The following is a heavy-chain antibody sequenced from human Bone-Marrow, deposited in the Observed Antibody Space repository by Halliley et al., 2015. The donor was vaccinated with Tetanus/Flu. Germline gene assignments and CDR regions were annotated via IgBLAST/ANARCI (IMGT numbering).Heavy chain of an antibody. V-gene: IGHV5-51*01. CDR3: ARAMSGRYSTSWEFDL. D-gene: IGHD2-2*01. Sequence: GIIFPGNSDTRYTPSFPGQVTISADKSSTSSSLQWSSLKASDTAMYYCARAMSGRYSTSWEFDLWGQGTLVTVSS. CDR2: IFPGNSDT. J-gene: IGHJ4*02.